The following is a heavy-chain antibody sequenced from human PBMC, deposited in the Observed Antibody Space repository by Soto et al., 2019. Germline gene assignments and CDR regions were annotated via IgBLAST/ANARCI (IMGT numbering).Heavy chain of an antibody. Sequence: QVQLVQSGAEVKKPGASVKVSCKASGYTFTSYYMHWVRQAPGQGLEWMGIINPSGGSTSYAQKFQGRVTMTRDTSTSTVYMELSSLRSEDTAVYYCAGLNWNEERAFDIWGQGTMVTVSS. D-gene: IGHD1-1*01. J-gene: IGHJ3*02. CDR3: AGLNWNEERAFDI. V-gene: IGHV1-46*03. CDR1: GYTFTSYY. CDR2: INPSGGST.